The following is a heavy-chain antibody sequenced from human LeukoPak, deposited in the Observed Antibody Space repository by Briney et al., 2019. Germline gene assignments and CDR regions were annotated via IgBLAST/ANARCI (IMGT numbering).Heavy chain of an antibody. CDR2: ISYDGSNK. J-gene: IGHJ4*02. D-gene: IGHD3-22*01. Sequence: GGSLRLSCAASGFTFSSYAMHWVRRAPGKGLEWVAVISYDGSNKYYADSVKGRFTISRDNSKNTLYLQMNSLRAEDTAVYYCATNRWDSSGYYLDYWGQGTLVTVSS. CDR3: ATNRWDSSGYYLDY. CDR1: GFTFSSYA. V-gene: IGHV3-30-3*01.